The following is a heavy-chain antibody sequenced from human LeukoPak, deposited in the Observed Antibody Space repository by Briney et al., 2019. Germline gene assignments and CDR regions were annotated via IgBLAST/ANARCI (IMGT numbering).Heavy chain of an antibody. V-gene: IGHV3-21*01. J-gene: IGHJ6*02. D-gene: IGHD3-3*01. Sequence: PGGSLRLSCAASGFAFSSYSMNWVRQAPGKGLEWVSSISSSSTYIYHADSVKGRFTISRDNAKNSLYLQMNSLRAEDTAVYYCAREYARGYTSYYYGMDVWGQGTTVTVSS. CDR2: ISSSSTYI. CDR3: AREYARGYTSYYYGMDV. CDR1: GFAFSSYS.